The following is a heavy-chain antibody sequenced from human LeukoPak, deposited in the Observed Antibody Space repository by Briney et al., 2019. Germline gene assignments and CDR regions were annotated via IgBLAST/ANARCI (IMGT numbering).Heavy chain of an antibody. V-gene: IGHV4-30-2*01. CDR2: IYHSGST. Sequence: SETLSLTCAVSGGSISSGGYSWSWIRQPPGKGLEWIGYIYHSGSTYYNPSLKSRVTISVDRSKNQFSLKLSSVTAADTAVYYCASSIPHYYDSSAAFDIWGLGTMVTVSS. J-gene: IGHJ3*02. CDR3: ASSIPHYYDSSAAFDI. D-gene: IGHD3-22*01. CDR1: GGSISSGGYS.